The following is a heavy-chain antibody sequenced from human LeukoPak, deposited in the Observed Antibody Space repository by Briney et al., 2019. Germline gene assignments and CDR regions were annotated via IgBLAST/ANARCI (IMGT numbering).Heavy chain of an antibody. Sequence: SVKVSCKASGYIFTTYGLSWVRQAPGQGLEWMGWITTYNGDTDYAQKLQGRVTMTADTSTSTAYMELRSLRSDDTAVYYCAIVLPYFGYWGQGTLLTVSS. J-gene: IGHJ4*02. D-gene: IGHD3-10*01. CDR2: ITTYNGDT. CDR3: AIVLPYFGY. CDR1: GYIFTTYG. V-gene: IGHV1-18*01.